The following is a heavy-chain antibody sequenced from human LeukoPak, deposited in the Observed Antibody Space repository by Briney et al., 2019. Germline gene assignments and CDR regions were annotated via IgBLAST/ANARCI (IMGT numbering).Heavy chain of an antibody. D-gene: IGHD3-16*02. Sequence: SETLSLTCTVSGGSISSSSHYWGWIRQPPGKGLEWIGSIYYSGITYYNLSLKSRVTISVDTSKNQFSLKLSSVTAVETAVYYCARQSSGRYYFDYWGQGALVTVSS. J-gene: IGHJ4*02. CDR3: ARQSSGRYYFDY. V-gene: IGHV4-39*01. CDR1: GGSISSSSHY. CDR2: IYYSGIT.